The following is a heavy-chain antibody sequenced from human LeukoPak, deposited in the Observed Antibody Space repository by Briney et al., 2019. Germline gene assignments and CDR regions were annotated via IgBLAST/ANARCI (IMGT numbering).Heavy chain of an antibody. J-gene: IGHJ4*02. CDR3: ARAVVWGSYSGYESDFDY. Sequence: GGSLRLSCAASGFTFSSYGMHWVRQAPGKGLEWVAVIWYDGSNKYYADSVKGRFTISRDNSKNTLYLQMNSLRAEDTAVYYCARAVVWGSYSGYESDFDYWGQGTLVTVSS. CDR1: GFTFSSYG. CDR2: IWYDGSNK. V-gene: IGHV3-33*01. D-gene: IGHD5-12*01.